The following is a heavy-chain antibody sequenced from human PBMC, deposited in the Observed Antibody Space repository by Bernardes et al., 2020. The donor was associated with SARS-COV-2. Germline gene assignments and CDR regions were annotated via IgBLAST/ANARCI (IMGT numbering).Heavy chain of an antibody. V-gene: IGHV1-18*01. D-gene: IGHD2-15*01. J-gene: IGHJ4*02. Sequence: ASVKVSCKTSGYTFTAYVIIWVRQAPGQGLESMGWISAYNGYTNYAQKFQGRVTMTTDTSTSTAYMELRSLRSDDTAVYYCARGLISDCSGGRCYPDYGDYFDYWGQGTLLTVSS. CDR1: GYTFTAYV. CDR3: ARGLISDCSGGRCYPDYGDYFDY. CDR2: ISAYNGYT.